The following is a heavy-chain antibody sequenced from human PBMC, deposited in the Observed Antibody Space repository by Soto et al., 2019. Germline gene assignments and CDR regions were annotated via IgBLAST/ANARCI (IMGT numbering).Heavy chain of an antibody. Sequence: QVQLVESGGGVVQPGRSLRLSCAASGFTFSSYGMHWVRQAPGKGLEWVAVIWYDGSNKYYADSVKGRFTISRDNSKNTLYLQMNSLRAEDTGVYYWARGAHYYDSSGYYYHSGGTFDYWGQGTLVTVSS. D-gene: IGHD3-22*01. J-gene: IGHJ4*02. CDR1: GFTFSSYG. CDR3: ARGAHYYDSSGYYYHSGGTFDY. V-gene: IGHV3-33*01. CDR2: IWYDGSNK.